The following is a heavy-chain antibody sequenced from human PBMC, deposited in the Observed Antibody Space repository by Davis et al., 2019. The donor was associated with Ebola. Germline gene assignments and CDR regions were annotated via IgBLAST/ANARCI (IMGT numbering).Heavy chain of an antibody. CDR1: GGSISSYY. V-gene: IGHV4-59*08. J-gene: IGHJ5*02. CDR3: ARHGSGSSPARA. Sequence: SETLSLPCTVSGGSISSYYWSWIRQPPGKGLEWIGYISYSGSTNYNPSLKSRVTISVDTSKNQFSLKLSSVTAADTAVYYCARHGSGSSPARAWGQGTLVTVSS. D-gene: IGHD6-13*01. CDR2: ISYSGST.